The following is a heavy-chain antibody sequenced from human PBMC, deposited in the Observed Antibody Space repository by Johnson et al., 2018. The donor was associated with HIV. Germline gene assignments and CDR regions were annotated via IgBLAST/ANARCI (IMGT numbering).Heavy chain of an antibody. D-gene: IGHD3-16*01. Sequence: VQLVESGGGVVQPGRSLRLSCAASGFTFSNFGMHWVRQAPGKGLVWVSRINSDGSSTSYADSVKGRFTISRDNAKNSLYLQMNSLRVEDTAVYYCARGGSDVFDIWGQGTVVTVSS. CDR1: GFTFSNFG. J-gene: IGHJ3*02. V-gene: IGHV3-74*02. CDR2: INSDGSST. CDR3: ARGGSDVFDI.